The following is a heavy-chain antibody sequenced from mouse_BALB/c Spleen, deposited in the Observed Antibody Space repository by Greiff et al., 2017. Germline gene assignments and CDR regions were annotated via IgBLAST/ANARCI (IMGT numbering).Heavy chain of an antibody. CDR2: IHYSGST. CDR1: GYSFTSGYS. J-gene: IGHJ4*01. D-gene: IGHD3-1*01. CDR3: ARSGYPDALDY. V-gene: IGHV3-1*02. Sequence: VQLQQSGPDLVKPSQSLSLTCTVTGYSFTSGYSWHCIRQVPGNQLEWMGFIHYSGSTNYNPSLKSRISITRDTSNNQFFLQWNSVTDEDTATYYCARSGYPDALDYWGQGTTVTVSS.